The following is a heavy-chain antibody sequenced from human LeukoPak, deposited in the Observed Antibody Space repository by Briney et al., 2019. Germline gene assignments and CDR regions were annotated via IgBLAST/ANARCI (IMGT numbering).Heavy chain of an antibody. CDR2: IYYSGTT. CDR3: ARRTYTNNYYFDY. CDR1: GYSISGSSYY. D-gene: IGHD1-1*01. Sequence: SETLSLTCTVSGYSISGSSYYWGWIRQSPGKGLEWIGNIYYSGTTHFNPSLHSRVTISVDTSKNQFSLKLTSVTAADTALYFCARRTYTNNYYFDYWGQGTLVTVSS. J-gene: IGHJ4*02. V-gene: IGHV4-39*01.